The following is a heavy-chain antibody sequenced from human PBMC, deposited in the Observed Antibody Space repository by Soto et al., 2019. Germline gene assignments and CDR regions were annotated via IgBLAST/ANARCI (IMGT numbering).Heavy chain of an antibody. D-gene: IGHD3-22*01. Sequence: SETLSLTCTVSGGSISSYYWSWIRQPPGKGLEWIGYIYYSGSTNYNPSLKSRVTISVDTSKNQFSLKLSSVTAADTAVYYCARAGTMIVVDAFDIWGQGTMVTVSS. CDR3: ARAGTMIVVDAFDI. CDR2: IYYSGST. V-gene: IGHV4-59*01. J-gene: IGHJ3*02. CDR1: GGSISSYY.